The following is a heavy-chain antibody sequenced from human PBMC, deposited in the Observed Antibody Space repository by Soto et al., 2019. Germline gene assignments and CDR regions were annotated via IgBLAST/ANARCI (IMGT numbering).Heavy chain of an antibody. Sequence: RASVKVSCKASGYTFTSYAMHWVRQAPGQRLEWMGWINAGNGNTKYSQKFQGRVTITRDTSASTAYMELSSLRSEDTAVYYCASTYSSSSGVGWFDPWGQGTLVTVSS. CDR1: GYTFTSYA. CDR3: ASTYSSSSGVGWFDP. J-gene: IGHJ5*02. CDR2: INAGNGNT. V-gene: IGHV1-3*01. D-gene: IGHD6-6*01.